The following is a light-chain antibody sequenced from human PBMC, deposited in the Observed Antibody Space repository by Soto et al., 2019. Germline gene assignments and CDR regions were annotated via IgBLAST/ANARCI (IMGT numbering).Light chain of an antibody. V-gene: IGLV1-51*01. J-gene: IGLJ2*01. Sequence: QSVLTQPPSVSASPGQTVTISCSGSSSNVGNNHVSWYQHLPGTAPRVLIYDNNKRPSGIPDRFSGSKSGTSATLAITGLQTGDEADYYCGTWDSSLTGEVFGGGTKLTVL. CDR1: SSNVGNNH. CDR3: GTWDSSLTGEV. CDR2: DNN.